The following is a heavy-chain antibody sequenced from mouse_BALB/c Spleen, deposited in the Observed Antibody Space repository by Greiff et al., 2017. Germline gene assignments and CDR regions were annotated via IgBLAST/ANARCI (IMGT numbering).Heavy chain of an antibody. J-gene: IGHJ2*01. CDR2: ISYSGST. D-gene: IGHD2-4*01. Sequence: EVQGVESGPGLVKPSQSLSLTCTVTGYSITSDYAWNWIRQFPGNKLEWMGYISYSGSTSYNPSLKSRISITRDTSKNQFFLQLNSVTTEDTATYYCARSGDYDAVYFDYWGQGTTLTVSS. CDR1: GYSITSDYA. CDR3: ARSGDYDAVYFDY. V-gene: IGHV3-2*02.